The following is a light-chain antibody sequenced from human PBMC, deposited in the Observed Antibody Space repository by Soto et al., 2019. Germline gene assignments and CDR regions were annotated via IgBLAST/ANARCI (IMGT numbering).Light chain of an antibody. CDR3: QPRGNWPPSIT. CDR1: QSVSSNY. V-gene: IGKV3D-20*02. CDR2: AAS. J-gene: IGKJ5*01. Sequence: ESVLTQSPGTLSLSPGERATLSCRASQSVSSNYLAWYQQKPGQAPRLLIYAASTKATGVPARFTGSGSRTDFNLTITSLQSEDFAVYYCQPRGNWPPSITFGQGTRLEIK.